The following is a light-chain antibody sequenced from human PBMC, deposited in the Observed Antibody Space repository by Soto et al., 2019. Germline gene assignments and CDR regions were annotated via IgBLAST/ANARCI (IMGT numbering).Light chain of an antibody. CDR2: EVN. J-gene: IGLJ2*01. V-gene: IGLV2-8*01. CDR1: SSDVGGYDY. CDR3: SSYAVSDSLV. Sequence: QSALTQPPSASGSPGQSVTISCTGTSSDVGGYDYVSWYQQHPGKVPKLMIYEVNKRPSGVPDRFSGSKSGNTASLPVSGLQTEDEADYYCSSYAVSDSLVFGGGTQLTV.